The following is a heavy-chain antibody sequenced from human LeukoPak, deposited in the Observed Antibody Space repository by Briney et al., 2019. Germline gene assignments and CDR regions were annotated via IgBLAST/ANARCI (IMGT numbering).Heavy chain of an antibody. CDR3: GRVPRGYYDSSGYSYYFDY. J-gene: IGHJ4*02. CDR2: IIPIFGIA. Sequence: ASVKVSCKASGGTFSSYAISWVRQAPGQGLEWMGRIIPIFGIANYAQKFQGRVTITADKSTSTAYMELSSLRSEDTAVYYCGRVPRGYYDSSGYSYYFDYWGQGTLVTVSS. V-gene: IGHV1-69*04. D-gene: IGHD3-22*01. CDR1: GGTFSSYA.